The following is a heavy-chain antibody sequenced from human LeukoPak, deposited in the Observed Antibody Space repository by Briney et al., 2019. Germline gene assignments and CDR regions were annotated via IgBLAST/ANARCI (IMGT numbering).Heavy chain of an antibody. D-gene: IGHD4-17*01. CDR3: ARDGPSTVKFDY. Sequence: ASVRVSCTASGYTFTSYTMHWVRQAPGQRLEWMGWINAGNGNTKYSQKFQGRVTITRDTSASTAYMELSSLRSEDTAVYYCARDGPSTVKFDYWGQGTLVTVSS. CDR2: INAGNGNT. V-gene: IGHV1-3*01. CDR1: GYTFTSYT. J-gene: IGHJ4*02.